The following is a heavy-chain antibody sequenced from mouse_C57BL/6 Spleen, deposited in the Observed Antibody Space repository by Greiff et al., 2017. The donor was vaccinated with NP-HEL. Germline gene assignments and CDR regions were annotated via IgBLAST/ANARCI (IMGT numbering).Heavy chain of an antibody. Sequence: EVQLQESGGGLVKPGGSLKLSCAASGFTFSSYAMSWVRQTPEKRLEWVATISDGGSYTYYPDNVKGRFTISRDNAKNNLYLQMSHLKSEDTAMYYCARDWGYFDVWGTGTTVTVSS. CDR1: GFTFSSYA. CDR2: ISDGGSYT. CDR3: ARDWGYFDV. D-gene: IGHD4-1*01. V-gene: IGHV5-4*01. J-gene: IGHJ1*03.